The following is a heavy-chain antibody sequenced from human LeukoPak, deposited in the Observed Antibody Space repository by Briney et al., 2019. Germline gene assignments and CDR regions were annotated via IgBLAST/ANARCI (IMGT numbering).Heavy chain of an antibody. CDR3: AKGVAVAGPDY. CDR2: ISTSGFIT. V-gene: IGHV3-48*03. Sequence: PGGSLRPSCAVSGFTFSSYEFNWVRQVPGKGLEWVSYISTSGFITYYADSVKGRFTISRDNAKNSLFLQMHSLRAEDTAVYYCAKGVAVAGPDYWGQGTLVTVSS. J-gene: IGHJ4*02. CDR1: GFTFSSYE. D-gene: IGHD6-19*01.